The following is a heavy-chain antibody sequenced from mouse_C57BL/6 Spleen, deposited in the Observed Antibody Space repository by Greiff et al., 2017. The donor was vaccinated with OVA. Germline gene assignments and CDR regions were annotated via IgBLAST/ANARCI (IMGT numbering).Heavy chain of an antibody. Sequence: VQLQQSGPVLVKPGASVKMSCKASGYTFTDYYMNWVKQSHGKSLEWIGVINPYNGGTSYNQKFKGKATLTVDKSSSTAYMELNSLTSEDSAVYYCAPNYYGSSYCDYWGQGTTLTVSS. CDR1: GYTFTDYY. D-gene: IGHD1-1*01. CDR3: APNYYGSSYCDY. CDR2: INPYNGGT. J-gene: IGHJ2*01. V-gene: IGHV1-19*01.